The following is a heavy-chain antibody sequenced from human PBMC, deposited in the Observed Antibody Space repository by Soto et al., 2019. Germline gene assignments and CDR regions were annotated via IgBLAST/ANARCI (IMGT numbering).Heavy chain of an antibody. D-gene: IGHD3-3*01. CDR1: GYTFTSYY. CDR2: INPSGGST. V-gene: IGHV1-46*01. J-gene: IGHJ6*02. CDR3: ARDVRIFGVVAPNYYYGMDV. Sequence: WASVKVSCKASGYTFTSYYMHWVRQAPGQGLEWMGIINPSGGSTSYAQKFQGRVTMTRDTSTSTVNMELSSLRSEDTAVYYCARDVRIFGVVAPNYYYGMDVWGQGTTVTVSS.